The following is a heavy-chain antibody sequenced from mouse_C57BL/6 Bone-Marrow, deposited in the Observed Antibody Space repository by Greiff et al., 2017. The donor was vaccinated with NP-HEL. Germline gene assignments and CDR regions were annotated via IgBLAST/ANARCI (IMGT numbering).Heavy chain of an antibody. CDR3: VRSLSSFAY. J-gene: IGHJ3*01. CDR1: GFSFNTYA. V-gene: IGHV10-1*01. Sequence: EVKLMESGGGLVQPKGSLKLSCAASGFSFNTYAMNWVRQAPGKGLEWVARIRSKSNNYATYYADSVKDRFTISRDDSESMLYLQMNNLKTEDTAMYYCVRSLSSFAYWGQGTLVTVSA. CDR2: IRSKSNNYAT.